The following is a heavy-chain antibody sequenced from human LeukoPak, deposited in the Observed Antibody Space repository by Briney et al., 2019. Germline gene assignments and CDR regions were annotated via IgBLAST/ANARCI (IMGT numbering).Heavy chain of an antibody. D-gene: IGHD6-19*01. CDR1: GGTFNTYA. Sequence: ASVKVSCKASGGTFNTYAINWVRQAPGQGREGVGRSITFPGTPKYAQKLQGRVTLTADKPTNTAYMELSRLTSEDTAVYYCARVGGSYSTGWYFWGQGTLVTVSS. V-gene: IGHV1-69*04. CDR2: SITFPGTP. J-gene: IGHJ4*02. CDR3: ARVGGSYSTGWYF.